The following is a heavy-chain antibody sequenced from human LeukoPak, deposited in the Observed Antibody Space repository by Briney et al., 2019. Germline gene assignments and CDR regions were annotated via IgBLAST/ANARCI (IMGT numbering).Heavy chain of an antibody. CDR3: ASSVEMATINFDY. D-gene: IGHD5-24*01. CDR1: GGTFSSYA. J-gene: IGHJ4*02. V-gene: IGHV1-69*05. Sequence: SVNVSCRASGGTFSSYAISWVRQAPRQGLEWMRRIIPIFGTANYAQKFQGRVTITTDESPSTAYMELSSLRSEDTAVYYCASSVEMATINFDYWGQGTLVTVSS. CDR2: IIPIFGTA.